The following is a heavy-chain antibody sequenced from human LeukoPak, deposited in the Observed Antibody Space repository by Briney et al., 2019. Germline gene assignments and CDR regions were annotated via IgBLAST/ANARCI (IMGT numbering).Heavy chain of an antibody. D-gene: IGHD6-6*01. CDR3: ARDMVRIAARPELPGDY. Sequence: ASVKVSCKASGYTFTGYYMHWVRQAPGQGLEWMGWINPNSGGTNYAQKFQGRVTMTRDTSISTAYMELSRLRSDDTAVYYCARDMVRIAARPELPGDYWGQGTLVTVSS. CDR1: GYTFTGYY. CDR2: INPNSGGT. V-gene: IGHV1-2*02. J-gene: IGHJ4*02.